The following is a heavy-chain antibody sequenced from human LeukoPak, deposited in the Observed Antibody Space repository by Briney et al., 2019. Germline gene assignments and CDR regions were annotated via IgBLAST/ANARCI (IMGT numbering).Heavy chain of an antibody. CDR1: GFTFSSYG. J-gene: IGHJ4*02. D-gene: IGHD1-1*01. CDR3: ARDHNYAFDN. CDR2: ILNDGSQE. Sequence: GGSLRLSCAASGFTFSSYGMHWVRQAPGKGLERVAVILNDGSQEKYADSVKGRFTISRDNSKNTLFLQMNSLRAEDTAVYYCARDHNYAFDNWGQGTLVTVSS. V-gene: IGHV3-33*01.